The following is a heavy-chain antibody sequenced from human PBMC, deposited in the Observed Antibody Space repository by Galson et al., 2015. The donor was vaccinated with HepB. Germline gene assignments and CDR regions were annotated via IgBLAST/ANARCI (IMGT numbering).Heavy chain of an antibody. CDR2: IKQDGSEK. CDR3: ARDSSSWYYYYGMDV. D-gene: IGHD6-13*01. CDR1: GFTFSSYW. J-gene: IGHJ6*02. V-gene: IGHV3-7*03. Sequence: SLRLSCAASGFTFSSYWMSWVRQAPGKGLEWVANIKQDGSEKYYVDSVKGRFTISRDNAKNSLYLQMNSLRAEVTAVYYCARDSSSWYYYYGMDVWGQGTTVTVSS.